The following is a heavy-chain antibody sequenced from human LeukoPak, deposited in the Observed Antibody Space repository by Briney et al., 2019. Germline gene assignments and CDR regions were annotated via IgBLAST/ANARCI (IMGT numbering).Heavy chain of an antibody. J-gene: IGHJ5*02. CDR2: INHSGST. D-gene: IGHD6-19*01. Sequence: SETLSLTCAVYGGSFSGYYWSWIRQPPGKGLEWIGEINHSGSTNYNPSLKSRVTISVDTSKNQFSLKLSSVTAADTAAYYCARGVAVAGRVLWFDPWGQGTLVTVSS. V-gene: IGHV4-34*01. CDR1: GGSFSGYY. CDR3: ARGVAVAGRVLWFDP.